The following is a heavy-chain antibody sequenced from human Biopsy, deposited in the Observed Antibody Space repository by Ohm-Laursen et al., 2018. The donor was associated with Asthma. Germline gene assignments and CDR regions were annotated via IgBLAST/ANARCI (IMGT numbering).Heavy chain of an antibody. J-gene: IGHJ6*01. D-gene: IGHD2-15*01. CDR2: INTNTGNP. CDR3: ARGLLGMDV. Sequence: GSSVKVSYKASGYIFTSHAMNWVRQAPGQGLEWMGRINTNTGNPTYAQGFTGRFVFSLDTSVSTAYLQISSLKADDTAVYYCARGLLGMDVWGQGTTVTVSS. CDR1: GYIFTSHA. V-gene: IGHV7-4-1*02.